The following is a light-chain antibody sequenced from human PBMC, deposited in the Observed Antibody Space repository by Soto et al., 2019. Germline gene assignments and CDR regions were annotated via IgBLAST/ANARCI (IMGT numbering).Light chain of an antibody. CDR3: TSYAGNNIFV. CDR2: EVS. Sequence: QSALTQPASVSGSPGQSITISCTGTSSDVGGYNYVSWYQQHPDKAPKLMIYEVSNRPSGVSNRFSGSKSGNTASLTISGLQAEDEADYYCTSYAGNNIFVFGTGTKVTVL. J-gene: IGLJ1*01. V-gene: IGLV2-14*01. CDR1: SSDVGGYNY.